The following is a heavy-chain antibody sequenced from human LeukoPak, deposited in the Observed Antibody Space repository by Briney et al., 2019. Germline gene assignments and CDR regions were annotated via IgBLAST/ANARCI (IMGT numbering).Heavy chain of an antibody. CDR1: GFTFSSYG. Sequence: PGGSLRLSCAASGFTFSSYGMHWVRQAPGKGLEWVAVISYDGSNKYYADSVKGRFTISRDNSKNTLYQQMNSLRAEDTAVYYCANTRGRYSSSWYNLDYWGQGTLVTVSS. CDR3: ANTRGRYSSSWYNLDY. J-gene: IGHJ4*02. D-gene: IGHD6-13*01. CDR2: ISYDGSNK. V-gene: IGHV3-30*18.